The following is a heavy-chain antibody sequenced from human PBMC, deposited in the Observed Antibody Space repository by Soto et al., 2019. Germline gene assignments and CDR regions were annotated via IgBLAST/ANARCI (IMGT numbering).Heavy chain of an antibody. CDR3: ARARHLVPGALGSFAH. J-gene: IGHJ4*02. Sequence: PLQAEPLTGAIPGGSVSGRSVSRNWIRQSPSRGLEGLGRAYYRSKWYIDYAPSVTSRITINADTSENQLSLQLNSVTPEDTAMYYCARARHLVPGALGSFAHRGQGCQVTGSS. D-gene: IGHD1-26*01. CDR1: GGSVSGRSVS. V-gene: IGHV6-1*01. CDR2: AYYRSKWYI.